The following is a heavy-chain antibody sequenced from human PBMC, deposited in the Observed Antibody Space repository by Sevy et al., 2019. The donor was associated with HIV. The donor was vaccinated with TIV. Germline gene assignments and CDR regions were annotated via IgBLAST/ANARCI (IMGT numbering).Heavy chain of an antibody. CDR2: IDTYNGNT. J-gene: IGHJ4*02. CDR1: GYTFTSYG. V-gene: IGHV1-18*01. D-gene: IGHD2-2*01. CDR3: ARNFQLLSPFDY. Sequence: ASVKVSCKASGYTFTSYGIGWVRQAPGQGLEWMGWIDTYNGNTNYVQKLQGTVTMTTDTSTSTAYMELRSLTSDDTAVYYCARNFQLLSPFDYWGQGTLVTVSS.